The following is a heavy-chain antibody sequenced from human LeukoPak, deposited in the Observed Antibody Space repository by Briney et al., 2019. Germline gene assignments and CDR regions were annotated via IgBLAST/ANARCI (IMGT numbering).Heavy chain of an antibody. D-gene: IGHD2-2*03. J-gene: IGHJ6*04. CDR3: ARGQRVGYCSSTSCPRGGYYYYYGMDV. Sequence: SETLSLTCGVYGGSFSGYYWSWIREPPGKGLEWIGEINHSGSTNYNPSLKSRVTISVDTSKNQFSLKLSSVTAADTAVYYCARGQRVGYCSSTSCPRGGYYYYYGMDVWGKGTTVTVSS. V-gene: IGHV4-34*01. CDR1: GGSFSGYY. CDR2: INHSGST.